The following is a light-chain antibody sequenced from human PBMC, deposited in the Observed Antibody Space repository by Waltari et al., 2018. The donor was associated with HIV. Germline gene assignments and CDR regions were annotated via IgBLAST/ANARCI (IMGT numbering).Light chain of an antibody. J-gene: IGLJ2*01. V-gene: IGLV3-10*01. Sequence: SYELTQPPSVSVSPGQAARITCSGDALAKTYAYWYQQKSGHAPVLVIYEDDKRPSGIPERFSASTSGTMATLTISGAQVEDEGDYYCYSTDSSGYHKVFGGGTKLTVL. CDR1: ALAKTY. CDR3: YSTDSSGYHKV. CDR2: EDD.